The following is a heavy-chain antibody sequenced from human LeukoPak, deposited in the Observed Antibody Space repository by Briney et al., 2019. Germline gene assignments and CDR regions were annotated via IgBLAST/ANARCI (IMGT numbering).Heavy chain of an antibody. CDR2: INAGNGNT. D-gene: IGHD5-18*01. J-gene: IGHJ4*02. CDR1: GYTFTSYA. V-gene: IGHV1-3*03. Sequence: GASVKVSCKASGYTFTSYAMHWVRQAPGQRLEWMGWINAGNGNTKYSQEFQGRVTITRDTSASTAYMELSSLRSEDMAVYYCARDTGANTAMVLYYFDYWGQGTLVTVSS. CDR3: ARDTGANTAMVLYYFDY.